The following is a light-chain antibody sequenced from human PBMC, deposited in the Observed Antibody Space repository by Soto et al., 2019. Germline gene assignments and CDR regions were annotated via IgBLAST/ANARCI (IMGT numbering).Light chain of an antibody. CDR3: AAWYDSLRGV. V-gene: IGLV1-47*01. Sequence: QSVLTQPPSASGTPGQRVTISCSGSSSNIGSNYVYWYQQLPGTAPKLLIYRNNQRPSGVPDRFSGSKSGTSASLAISGLRSEDEADYYCAAWYDSLRGVFGGGTKVTVL. CDR1: SSNIGSNY. J-gene: IGLJ2*01. CDR2: RNN.